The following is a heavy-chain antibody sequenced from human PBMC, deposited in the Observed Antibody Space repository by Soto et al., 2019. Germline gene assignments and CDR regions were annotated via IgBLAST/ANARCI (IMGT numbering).Heavy chain of an antibody. Sequence: QTLSLTCAISGDSVSSNSAAWNWIRQSPSRGLEWLGRTYYRSKWYNDYAVSVKSRITINPDTSKNQFSLQLNSVTPEDTAVYYCARVDIVVVPAATVSFXYWGQGTLVXVSS. D-gene: IGHD2-2*01. CDR2: TYYRSKWYN. CDR1: GDSVSSNSAA. CDR3: ARVDIVVVPAATVSFXY. J-gene: IGHJ4*02. V-gene: IGHV6-1*01.